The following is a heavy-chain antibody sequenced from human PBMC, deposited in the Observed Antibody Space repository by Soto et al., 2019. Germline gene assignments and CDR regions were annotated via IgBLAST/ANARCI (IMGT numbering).Heavy chain of an antibody. V-gene: IGHV4-30-4*01. CDR1: GGFISRGDYY. J-gene: IGHJ6*02. CDR3: ARGWSGYQHPDRKAV. D-gene: IGHD3-3*01. CDR2: IYYSGST. Sequence: SETLSLTCTVSGGFISRGDYYWSWIRQAPGKGLEWIGYIYYSGSTYYNPSLKSRVTISVDTSKNQFSLKLSSVTAADTAVYYCARGWSGYQHPDRKAVWDQGTTVTVSS.